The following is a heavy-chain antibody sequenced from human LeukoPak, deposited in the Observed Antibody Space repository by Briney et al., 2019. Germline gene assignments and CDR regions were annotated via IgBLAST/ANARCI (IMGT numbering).Heavy chain of an antibody. V-gene: IGHV1-2*02. CDR2: INPNSGGT. CDR1: GYTFTGYY. D-gene: IGHD2-2*02. J-gene: IGHJ6*02. Sequence: ASVKVPCKASGYTFTGYYMHWVRQAPGQGLEWMGWINPNSGGTNYAQKFQGRVTMTRDTSISTAYMELSRLRSDDTAVYYCAVAYCSSTSCYTGGDYGMDVWGQGTTVTVSS. CDR3: AVAYCSSTSCYTGGDYGMDV.